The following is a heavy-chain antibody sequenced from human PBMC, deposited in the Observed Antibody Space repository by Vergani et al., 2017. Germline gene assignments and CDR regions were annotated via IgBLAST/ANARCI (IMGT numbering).Heavy chain of an antibody. J-gene: IGHJ6*03. CDR1: GFTFSSYG. V-gene: IGHV3-30*18. CDR3: AKVRDYSNSYYYYYYYMDV. D-gene: IGHD4-11*01. CDR2: ISYDGNNK. Sequence: VQLVESGGGLVQPGGSLRLSCAASGFTFSSYGMHWVRQAPGKGLEWVAVISYDGNNKYYADSVKGRFTISRDNSKNTLYLQMNSLRAEDTAVYYCAKVRDYSNSYYYYYYYMDVWGKGTTVTVSS.